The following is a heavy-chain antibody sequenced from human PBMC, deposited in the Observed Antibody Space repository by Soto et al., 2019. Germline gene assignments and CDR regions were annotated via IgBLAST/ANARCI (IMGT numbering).Heavy chain of an antibody. CDR3: ARADYGDTDYYYYYYMDV. D-gene: IGHD4-17*01. V-gene: IGHV4-59*01. CDR2: IYYSGST. J-gene: IGHJ6*03. CDR1: GGSISSYY. Sequence: PSETLSLTCTVSGGSISSYYWSWIRQPPGKGLEWIGYIYYSGSTNYNPSLKSRVTISVDTSKNHFSLKLSSVTAADTAVYYCARADYGDTDYYYYYYMDVWGKGTTVTVSS.